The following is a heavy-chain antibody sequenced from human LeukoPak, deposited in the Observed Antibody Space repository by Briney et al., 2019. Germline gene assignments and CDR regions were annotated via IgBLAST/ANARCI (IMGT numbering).Heavy chain of an antibody. V-gene: IGHV1-18*01. D-gene: IGHD3-3*01. J-gene: IGHJ6*03. CDR3: ASSTYYDFWSGYYSYMDV. CDR2: ISAYNGNT. Sequence: ASVKVSCKASGYTFTSYGISWVRQAPGQGLEWMGWISAYNGNTNYAQKLQGRVTMTRDTSISTAYMELSRLRSDDTAVYYCASSTYYDFWSGYYSYMDVWGKGTTVTVSS. CDR1: GYTFTSYG.